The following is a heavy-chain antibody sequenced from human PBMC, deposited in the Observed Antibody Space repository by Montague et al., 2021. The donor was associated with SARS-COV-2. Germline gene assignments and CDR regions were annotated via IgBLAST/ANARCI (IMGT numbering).Heavy chain of an antibody. CDR3: VRHPHYDGLNGPPDF. CDR2: VLYNKGT. V-gene: IGHV4-59*08. CDR1: GVSVTDYY. Sequence: SETLSLTCNVSGVSVTDYYWSWIRQPPGKGLEWVGDVLYNKGTNFNPSLKSRVAISVDTSKNQFSLRLTSVTAADTAFYHCVRHPHYDGLNGPPDFWDQGALVTVSS. D-gene: IGHD3-9*01. J-gene: IGHJ4*02.